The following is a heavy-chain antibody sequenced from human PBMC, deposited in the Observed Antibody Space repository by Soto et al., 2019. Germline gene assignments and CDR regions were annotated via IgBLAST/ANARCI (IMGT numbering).Heavy chain of an antibody. Sequence: QVQLVESGGGVVQPGRSLRLSCAASGFSFNNYAMHWVRQAPGKGLEWVTLISDDASKKYFADSVKGRFTVSRDNSKNTLFLEMNSLKSEDTAVYYCAKSAHPAVVTLSYFDFWGQGPLVTVSS. J-gene: IGHJ4*02. CDR1: GFSFNNYA. CDR3: AKSAHPAVVTLSYFDF. V-gene: IGHV3-30*18. CDR2: ISDDASKK. D-gene: IGHD2-21*02.